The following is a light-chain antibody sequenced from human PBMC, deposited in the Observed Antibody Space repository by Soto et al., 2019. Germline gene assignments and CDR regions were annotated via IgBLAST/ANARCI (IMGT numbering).Light chain of an antibody. Sequence: QSALTQPASVSGSPGQSITISCTGTSSDVGGYNYVSWYQQHPGKAPKLMIYDVSNRPSGVSKRFSGSKSGNTASLTISGLKAEDEADYYCSSYTSSSTSVFGTGTKLTVL. CDR2: DVS. CDR1: SSDVGGYNY. CDR3: SSYTSSSTSV. J-gene: IGLJ1*01. V-gene: IGLV2-14*01.